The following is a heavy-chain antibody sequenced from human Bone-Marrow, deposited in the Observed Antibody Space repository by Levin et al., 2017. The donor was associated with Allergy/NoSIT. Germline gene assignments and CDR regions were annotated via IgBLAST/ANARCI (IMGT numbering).Heavy chain of an antibody. Sequence: PGGSLRLSCAASGFTFSSYAMHWVRQAPGKGLEWVAVISSDASNKQNAGSVEGRFTISRDNSKNTLYLQMNSLRAEDTAVYYCARDLDASGWFGWYFDLWGRGTLVTVSS. V-gene: IGHV3-30-3*01. CDR2: ISSDASNK. CDR1: GFTFSSYA. D-gene: IGHD6-19*01. J-gene: IGHJ2*01. CDR3: ARDLDASGWFGWYFDL.